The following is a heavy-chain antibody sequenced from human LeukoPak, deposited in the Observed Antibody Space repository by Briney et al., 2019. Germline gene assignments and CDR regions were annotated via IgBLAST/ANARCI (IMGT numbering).Heavy chain of an antibody. CDR3: ARGPRYYDILTGYLLRYFDY. Sequence: PSETLSLTCTVSGGSISSGGHYWSWIRQHPGKGLEWIGYIYYRGSTYYNPSLKSRVTISVDTSKNQFSLKLSSVTAADTAVYYCARGPRYYDILTGYLLRYFDYWGQGTLVTVSS. D-gene: IGHD3-9*01. V-gene: IGHV4-31*03. CDR1: GGSISSGGHY. CDR2: IYYRGST. J-gene: IGHJ4*02.